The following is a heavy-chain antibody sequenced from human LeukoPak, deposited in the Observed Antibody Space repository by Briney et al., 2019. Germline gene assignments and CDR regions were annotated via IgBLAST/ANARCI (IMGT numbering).Heavy chain of an antibody. J-gene: IGHJ4*02. D-gene: IGHD5-24*01. CDR3: ARDPGQDYNWYFDY. V-gene: IGHV1-8*01. Sequence: ASVKVSCKASGYTFTSYDINWVRQATGQGLEWMGWMNPNSGNTGYAQKFQGRVTMTRNTSISTAYMELSSLRSEDTAVYYCARDPGQDYNWYFDYWGQGTLVTVSS. CDR2: MNPNSGNT. CDR1: GYTFTSYD.